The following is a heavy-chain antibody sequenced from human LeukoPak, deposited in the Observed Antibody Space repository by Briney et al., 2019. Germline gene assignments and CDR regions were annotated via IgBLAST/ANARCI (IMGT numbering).Heavy chain of an antibody. Sequence: PGGSLRLSCAASGFPFSIYWMTWVRQAPGKGLEWVANIKQDGSEKYYVDSVKGRFTISRDNAKNSLYLQMNSLRAEDTAVYYCARARNDYVWRYQVYYFDYWGQGTLVTVSS. CDR1: GFPFSIYW. V-gene: IGHV3-7*01. J-gene: IGHJ4*02. CDR2: IKQDGSEK. D-gene: IGHD3-16*01. CDR3: ARARNDYVWRYQVYYFDY.